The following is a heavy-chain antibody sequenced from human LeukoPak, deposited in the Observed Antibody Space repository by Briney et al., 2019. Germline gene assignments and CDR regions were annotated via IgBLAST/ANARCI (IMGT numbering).Heavy chain of an antibody. Sequence: GVSLTLSCAASGFTFDDYTMNWFRQTPGKGLEWVSLISWDGTTYYADSVKGRFTISRDNNKNSLFLQMNSLRPEDTALYYCAKDLFSRWQVLRGYYYGMDVWGQGTTVIVSS. D-gene: IGHD5-24*01. CDR1: GFTFDDYT. CDR2: ISWDGTT. J-gene: IGHJ6*02. V-gene: IGHV3-43*01. CDR3: AKDLFSRWQVLRGYYYGMDV.